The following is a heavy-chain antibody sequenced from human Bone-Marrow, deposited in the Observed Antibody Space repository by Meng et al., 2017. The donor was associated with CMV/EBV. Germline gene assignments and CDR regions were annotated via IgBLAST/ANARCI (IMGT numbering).Heavy chain of an antibody. J-gene: IGHJ6*02. CDR1: GYTFTSYG. Sequence: ASVKVSCKASGYTFTSYGISWVRQAHGQGLEWMGWISAYNGNTNYAQKLQGRVTMTTDTSTSTAYMELRSLRSDDTVVYCCARDYVGATYYYYYYGMDVWGQGTTVTVSS. CDR2: ISAYNGNT. D-gene: IGHD1-26*01. CDR3: ARDYVGATYYYYYYGMDV. V-gene: IGHV1-18*01.